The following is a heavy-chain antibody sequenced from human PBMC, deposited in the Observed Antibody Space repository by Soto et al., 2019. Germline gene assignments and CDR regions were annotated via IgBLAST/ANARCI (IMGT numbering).Heavy chain of an antibody. J-gene: IGHJ6*02. Sequence: QVQLMESGGGVVQPGRSLRLSCAASGFTFSSYGMHWVRQAPGKGLEWVAVIWYDGSNKYYADSVKGRFTISRDNSKNTLYLQMNSLRAEDTAVYYCARDVEVSYYDILTGYYAYYYYYGMDVWGQGTTVTVSS. V-gene: IGHV3-33*01. D-gene: IGHD3-9*01. CDR2: IWYDGSNK. CDR3: ARDVEVSYYDILTGYYAYYYYYGMDV. CDR1: GFTFSSYG.